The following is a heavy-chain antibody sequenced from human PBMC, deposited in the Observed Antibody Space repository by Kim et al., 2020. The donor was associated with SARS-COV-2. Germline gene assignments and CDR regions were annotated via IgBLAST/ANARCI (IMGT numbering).Heavy chain of an antibody. CDR2: ICDDSSIK. Sequence: GGSLRLSCSASGFTFRIYALNWVRQAPGKGLEWVSGICDDSSIKYYSDSVRGRFTISRDNTQSILHLHISNLRHDDTAFYYCATGLRPYFGGQETLGT. J-gene: IGHJ4*02. CDR3: ATGLRPYF. V-gene: IGHV3-21*01. D-gene: IGHD3-10*01. CDR1: GFTFRIYA.